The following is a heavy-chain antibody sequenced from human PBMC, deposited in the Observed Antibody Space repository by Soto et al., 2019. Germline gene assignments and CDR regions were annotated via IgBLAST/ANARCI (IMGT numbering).Heavy chain of an antibody. D-gene: IGHD5-12*01. CDR2: IYHSGST. Sequence: SSPLSLTCAVSGGSISSSNWWSWVRQPLGKGLEWIGEIYHSGSTYYNPSLKSRVTISVDRSKNQFSLKLSSVTAADTAVYYCARVGLDGYNFGGPGGGWFDPWGQGTLVTVSS. CDR3: ARVGLDGYNFGGPGGGWFDP. V-gene: IGHV4-4*02. J-gene: IGHJ5*02. CDR1: GGSISSSNW.